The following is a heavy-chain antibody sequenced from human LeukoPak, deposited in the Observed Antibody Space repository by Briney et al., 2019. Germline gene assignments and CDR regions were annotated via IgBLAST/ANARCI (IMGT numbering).Heavy chain of an antibody. CDR1: GFTFSSSW. V-gene: IGHV3-74*01. Sequence: QPGGSLRLSCAASGFTFSSSWMHWVRQVPGKGLVWVSRINSDGSSTTYADSVKGRFAISRDNAKNSLYLQLNSLRVEDTAVYYCARRIYGSGTNWFDPWGQGTLVTVSS. CDR2: INSDGSST. CDR3: ARRIYGSGTNWFDP. D-gene: IGHD3-10*01. J-gene: IGHJ5*02.